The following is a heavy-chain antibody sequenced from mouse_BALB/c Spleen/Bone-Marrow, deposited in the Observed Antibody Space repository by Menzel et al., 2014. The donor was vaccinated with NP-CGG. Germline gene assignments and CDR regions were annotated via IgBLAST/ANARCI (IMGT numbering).Heavy chain of an antibody. CDR2: INPNIGGT. CDR3: TRSRYGDY. V-gene: IGHV1-22*01. D-gene: IGHD2-14*01. CDR1: GYTFTDYT. Sequence: VQLQQSGPELVKPGASVKISCKTSGYTFTDYTMHWVKQSHGKSLEWIGHINPNIGGTSYNQKFKGKATLTLDESSSTAYMELRSLTSEDSAVYCCTRSRYGDYWGQGTTLTVSS. J-gene: IGHJ2*01.